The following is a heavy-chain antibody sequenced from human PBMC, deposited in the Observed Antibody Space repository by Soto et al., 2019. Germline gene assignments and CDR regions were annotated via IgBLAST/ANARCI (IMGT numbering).Heavy chain of an antibody. Sequence: GASVKVSCKASGGTFSSYSISWVRQAPGQGLEWMGGIIPIFGTANYAQKFQGRVTIIADESTSTAYMELSSLRSEDTAVYYCARDSGSYSYYYYGMDVWGQGTTVTVSS. CDR1: GGTFSSYS. CDR3: ARDSGSYSYYYYGMDV. J-gene: IGHJ6*02. V-gene: IGHV1-69*13. D-gene: IGHD1-26*01. CDR2: IIPIFGTA.